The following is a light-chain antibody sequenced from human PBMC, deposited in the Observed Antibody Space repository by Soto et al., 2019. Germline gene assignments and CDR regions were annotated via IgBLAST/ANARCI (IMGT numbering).Light chain of an antibody. J-gene: IGKJ5*01. Sequence: ESMLTQSPGTLYFSPGERATLSCRASQSVGNSHVAWYQQRRGLPPRLLIYGASKRATGIADRFSGSGSGADFTLTISRLDPEDFAVYFCHQYGNSPPGTFGQGTRLEIK. CDR3: HQYGNSPPGT. V-gene: IGKV3-20*01. CDR1: QSVGNSH. CDR2: GAS.